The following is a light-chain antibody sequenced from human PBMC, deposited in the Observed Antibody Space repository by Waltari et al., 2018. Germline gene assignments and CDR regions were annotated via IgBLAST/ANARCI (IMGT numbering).Light chain of an antibody. J-gene: IGLJ3*02. V-gene: IGLV1-36*01. CDR1: SSTIGNNA. CDR3: ASWDDSLNGWV. Sequence: QSVLTQPPSVSEPPGQTVPLTCSGTSSTIGNNAVNRYRQLPGQAPNPLIFYDNLVPSGISDHFRGSKSGTLASLVISGLQSGDEAHYYCASWDDSLNGWVFGGGTKVTVL. CDR2: YDN.